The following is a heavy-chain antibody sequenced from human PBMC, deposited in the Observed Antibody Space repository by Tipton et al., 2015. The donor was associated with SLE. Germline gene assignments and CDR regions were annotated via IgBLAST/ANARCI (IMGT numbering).Heavy chain of an antibody. CDR1: GGSISSSTYY. CDR3: ASRSAYRVFAY. CDR2: INHSGST. D-gene: IGHD4-11*01. V-gene: IGHV4-39*07. Sequence: TLSLTCTVSGGSISSSTYYWGWIRQPPGKGLEWIGDINHSGSTNYNPSLKSRVNISVDTSKNQFSLKLSSVTAADTAVYYCASRSAYRVFAYWGQGTLVTVSS. J-gene: IGHJ4*02.